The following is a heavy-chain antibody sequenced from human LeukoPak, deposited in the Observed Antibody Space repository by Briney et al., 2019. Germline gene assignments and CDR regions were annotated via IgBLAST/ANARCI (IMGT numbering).Heavy chain of an antibody. CDR2: INWDGDST. V-gene: IGHV3-20*04. CDR3: AKLDIAAAGE. Sequence: GGSLRLSCAASGFTFDDYGMSWVRQAPGKGLEWVSTINWDGDSTDYADSVKGRFTISRDNAKNSLYLHLSSLTVEDTAFYYCAKLDIAAAGEWGQGTLVTVSS. CDR1: GFTFDDYG. D-gene: IGHD6-13*01. J-gene: IGHJ4*02.